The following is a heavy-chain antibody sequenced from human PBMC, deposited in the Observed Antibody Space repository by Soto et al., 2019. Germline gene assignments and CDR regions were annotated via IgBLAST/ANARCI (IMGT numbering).Heavy chain of an antibody. Sequence: SETLSLTCTVSGGSISSSSYYWGWIRQPPGKGLEWIGSIYYSGSTYYNPSLKSRVTISVDTSKNQFSLKLTSVTAADTAVYYCATRGGSYFDYWGQGTLVTVSS. V-gene: IGHV4-39*01. J-gene: IGHJ4*02. CDR2: IYYSGST. CDR1: GGSISSSSYY. CDR3: ATRGGSYFDY. D-gene: IGHD1-26*01.